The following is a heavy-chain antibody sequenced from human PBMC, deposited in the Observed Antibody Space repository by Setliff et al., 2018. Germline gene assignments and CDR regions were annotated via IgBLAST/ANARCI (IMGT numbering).Heavy chain of an antibody. D-gene: IGHD1-26*01. CDR3: ARDNGGSYVYDAFDV. J-gene: IGHJ3*01. V-gene: IGHV4-34*01. CDR2: INHSGTT. CDR1: GGSFSTYY. Sequence: LSLTCAVYGGSFSTYYWIWIRQPPGKGLEWIGEINHSGTTDYSPSLKSRVTISVDTSKNQFSLRLRSVTAADTAVYYCARDNGGSYVYDAFDVWGQGTMVTVSS.